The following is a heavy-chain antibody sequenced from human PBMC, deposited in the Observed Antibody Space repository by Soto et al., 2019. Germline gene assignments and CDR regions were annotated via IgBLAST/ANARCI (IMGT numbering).Heavy chain of an antibody. Sequence: PGGSLSLSCAASGFTFDDYAMHWVRQAPGKGLEWVSGISWNSGSIGYADSVKGRFTISRDNAKNSLYLQMNSLRAEDTALYYCAKDASAEIAAAGSTRVYWGQGTLVTVSS. CDR1: GFTFDDYA. D-gene: IGHD6-13*01. CDR3: AKDASAEIAAAGSTRVY. V-gene: IGHV3-9*01. CDR2: ISWNSGSI. J-gene: IGHJ4*02.